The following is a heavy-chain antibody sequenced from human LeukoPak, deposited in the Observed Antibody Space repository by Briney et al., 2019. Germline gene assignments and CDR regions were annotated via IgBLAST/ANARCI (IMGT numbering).Heavy chain of an antibody. CDR1: GYTFTSYG. CDR3: AGDPDPSLIKHIVVVPAATP. V-gene: IGHV1-18*01. CDR2: ISAYNGNT. D-gene: IGHD2-2*01. J-gene: IGHJ5*02. Sequence: GASVKVSCKASGYTFTSYGISWVRQAPGQGLECMGWISAYNGNTNYAQKLQGRVTMTTDTSTSTAYMELRSLRSDDTAVYYCAGDPDPSLIKHIVVVPAATPWGQGTLVTVSS.